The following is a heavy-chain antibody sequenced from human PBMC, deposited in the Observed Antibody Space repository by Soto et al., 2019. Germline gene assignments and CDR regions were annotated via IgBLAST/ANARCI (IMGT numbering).Heavy chain of an antibody. D-gene: IGHD3-22*01. J-gene: IGHJ4*02. Sequence: QVPLVQSGAEVKKPGSSVKVSCKASGGTFSSYAISWVRQAPGQGLEWMGGIIPIFGTANYAQKFQGRVTITADESTSTAYMELSSLRSEDTAVYYCARDGYDSSGYYEYYFDYWGQGTLVTVSS. CDR3: ARDGYDSSGYYEYYFDY. V-gene: IGHV1-69*12. CDR1: GGTFSSYA. CDR2: IIPIFGTA.